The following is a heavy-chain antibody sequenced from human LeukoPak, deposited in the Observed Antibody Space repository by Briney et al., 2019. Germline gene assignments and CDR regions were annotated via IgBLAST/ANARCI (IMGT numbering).Heavy chain of an antibody. V-gene: IGHV1-2*02. CDR2: INPNSGGT. Sequence: GASVKVSCKASGYTFTGYYMHWVRQAPGQGLAWMGWINPNSGGTNYAQKFQGRVTMTRDTSISTAYMELSRLRSDDTAVYYCAREGYDILTGYYNVWGQGTLVTVSS. CDR3: AREGYDILTGYYNV. CDR1: GYTFTGYY. J-gene: IGHJ4*02. D-gene: IGHD3-9*01.